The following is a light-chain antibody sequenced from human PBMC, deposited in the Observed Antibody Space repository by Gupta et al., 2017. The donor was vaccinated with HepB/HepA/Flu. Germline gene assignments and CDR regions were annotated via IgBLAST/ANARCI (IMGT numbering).Light chain of an antibody. CDR3: QVWDTGSDHVV. V-gene: IGLV3-21*04. J-gene: IGLJ2*01. Sequence: SYVLTQPPSLSVAPGETDRITCGGNNIGSKSVHWYQQKPGQAPVLVIQFDGDRPSGIPERFSGSNYGNTATLSFSGVEAGDEADYYCQVWDTGSDHVVFGGGTKLTVL. CDR1: NIGSKS. CDR2: FDG.